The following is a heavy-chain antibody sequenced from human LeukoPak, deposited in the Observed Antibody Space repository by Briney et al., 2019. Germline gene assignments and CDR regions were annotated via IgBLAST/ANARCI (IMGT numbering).Heavy chain of an antibody. J-gene: IGHJ4*02. CDR2: ISYDGSNK. D-gene: IGHD3-16*02. V-gene: IGHV3-30-3*01. CDR1: GFTFSSYA. Sequence: GGSLRLSCAASGFTFSSYAMHWVRQAPGKGLEWVAVISYDGSNKYYADSVRGRFTISRDNAKNSLYLQMNSLRAEDTAVYYCARSVYDYVWGSYPGVNYWGQGTLVTVSS. CDR3: ARSVYDYVWGSYPGVNY.